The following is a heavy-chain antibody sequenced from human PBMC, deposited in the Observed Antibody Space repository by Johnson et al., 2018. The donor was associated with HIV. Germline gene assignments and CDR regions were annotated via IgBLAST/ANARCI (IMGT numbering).Heavy chain of an antibody. J-gene: IGHJ3*02. CDR3: AKGDCSGGSCYSFTDAFDI. D-gene: IGHD2-15*01. V-gene: IGHV3-7*02. Sequence: VQLVESGGGLVQPGGSLRLSCAASGFTFSRYWMSWVRQAPGKGLEWVANIKQDGSEKYSVDSVKGRFTIYRDNAKNSLYLQMNSLRDEDAAVYYCAKGDCSGGSCYSFTDAFDIWGQGTMVTVSS. CDR1: GFTFSRYW. CDR2: IKQDGSEK.